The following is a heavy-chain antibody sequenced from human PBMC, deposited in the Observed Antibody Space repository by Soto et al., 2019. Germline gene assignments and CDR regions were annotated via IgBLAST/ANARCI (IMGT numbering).Heavy chain of an antibody. V-gene: IGHV3-23*01. CDR2: VSGGGGTT. J-gene: IGHJ4*02. D-gene: IGHD2-2*01. Sequence: EVQLLESGGGLVLPGGSLRLSCASSGFTFSNFAMSWVRQAPGKGLEWVSAVSGGGGTTYYADSVKGRFTISRDNSKNTLYLKMNSLRAEDTAVYYCANPAYWGQGTLVTVSS. CDR3: ANPAY. CDR1: GFTFSNFA.